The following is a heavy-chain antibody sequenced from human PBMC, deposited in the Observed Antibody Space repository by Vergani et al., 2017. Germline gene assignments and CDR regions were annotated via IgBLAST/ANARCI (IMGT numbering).Heavy chain of an antibody. D-gene: IGHD6-13*01. CDR2: IYYSGST. CDR3: AREGSSSRGNY. Sequence: QLQLQESGPGLVKPSETLSLTCTVSGGSISSSSYYWGWIRQPPGKGLEWIGSIYYSGSTNYNPSLKSRVTISVDTSKNQFSLKLSSVTAADTAVYYCAREGSSSRGNYWGQGTLVTVSS. J-gene: IGHJ4*02. CDR1: GGSISSSSYY. V-gene: IGHV4-39*07.